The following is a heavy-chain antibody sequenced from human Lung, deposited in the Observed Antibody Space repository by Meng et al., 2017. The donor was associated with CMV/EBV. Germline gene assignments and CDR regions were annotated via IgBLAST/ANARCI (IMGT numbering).Heavy chain of an antibody. Sequence: QVQLVQSGAEVKKPGASVGVSCKASGYTLTTFGINWVRQAPGQGLEWMGWINAYNGDTNYAQTLQGRVTMTTDTSTSTAYMELRSLRSDDTAVYYCARVEVGITSGDYWGQGTLVTVSS. CDR1: GYTLTTFG. J-gene: IGHJ4*02. CDR3: ARVEVGITSGDY. CDR2: INAYNGDT. D-gene: IGHD1-26*01. V-gene: IGHV1-18*01.